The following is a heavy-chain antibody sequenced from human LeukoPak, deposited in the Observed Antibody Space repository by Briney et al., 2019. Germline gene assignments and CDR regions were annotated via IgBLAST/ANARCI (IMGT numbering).Heavy chain of an antibody. CDR3: ARASSSWYYFDY. J-gene: IGHJ4*02. Sequence: GGSLRLSCAASGFTFSDYYMSWVRQAPGKGLEWVSFISTSSSYIYYADSVKGRFTISRDNAKNSLDLQMNSLRAEDTAVYYCARASSSWYYFDYWGQGTLVTVSS. V-gene: IGHV3-11*06. D-gene: IGHD6-13*01. CDR1: GFTFSDYY. CDR2: ISTSSSYI.